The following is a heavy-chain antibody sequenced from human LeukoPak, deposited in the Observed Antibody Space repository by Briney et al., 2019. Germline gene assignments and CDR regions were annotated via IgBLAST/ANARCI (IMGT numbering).Heavy chain of an antibody. Sequence: SQTLSLTCTVSGGSISGGSYYWSWIRQPAGKGLEWIGRINTSGSINYNPSLKSRVTISVDTSKNQFSLKVSSVTAADTAVYYCARDNTVTTSLGWSDPWGQGTLVTVSS. CDR1: GGSISGGSYY. J-gene: IGHJ5*02. CDR2: INTSGSI. D-gene: IGHD4-11*01. CDR3: ARDNTVTTSLGWSDP. V-gene: IGHV4-61*02.